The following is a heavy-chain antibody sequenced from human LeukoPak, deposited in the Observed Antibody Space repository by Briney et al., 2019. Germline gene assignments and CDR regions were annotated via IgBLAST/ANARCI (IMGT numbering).Heavy chain of an antibody. CDR3: ARVVATIYYFDY. D-gene: IGHD5-12*01. Sequence: GGSLRLSCAASGFTFSSDWMSWVRQAPGKGLEWVANIKQDGSEKYYVDSVKGRLTISRDNAKNSLYLQMNSLRAEDTAVYYCARVVATIYYFDYWGQGTLVTVSS. CDR2: IKQDGSEK. J-gene: IGHJ4*02. V-gene: IGHV3-7*01. CDR1: GFTFSSDW.